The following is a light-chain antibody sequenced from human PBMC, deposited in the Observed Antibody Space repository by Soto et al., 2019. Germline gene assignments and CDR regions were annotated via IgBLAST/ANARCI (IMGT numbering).Light chain of an antibody. CDR2: TAS. Sequence: DIHMTQSPSSVSASVGDRVTITCRAGQDISSWFAWYQQRPGKAPKLLIHTASSLESGVPSRFSGSGSGTEFTLTISSLLPEDFATYYCQQTLSFPYTFDQGTKLEIK. J-gene: IGKJ2*01. V-gene: IGKV1-12*01. CDR1: QDISSW. CDR3: QQTLSFPYT.